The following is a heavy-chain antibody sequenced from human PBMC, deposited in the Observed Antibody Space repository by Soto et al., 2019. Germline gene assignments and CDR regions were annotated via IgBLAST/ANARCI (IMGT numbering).Heavy chain of an antibody. CDR2: ISKSGSYI. D-gene: IGHD6-25*01. CDR3: AREAAGYNEYFDY. Sequence: GGSLRLSCIASGFSFSDYTLNWVRQPPGKGLEWVSSISKSGSYIYYADSLRCRFTISRDNAKDSLYLQINALRVEDTAVYYCAREAAGYNEYFDYWGHGTLVTVSS. V-gene: IGHV3-21*01. CDR1: GFSFSDYT. J-gene: IGHJ4*01.